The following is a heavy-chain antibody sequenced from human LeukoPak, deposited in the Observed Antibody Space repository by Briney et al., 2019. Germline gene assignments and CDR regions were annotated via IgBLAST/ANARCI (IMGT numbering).Heavy chain of an antibody. Sequence: GGSLRLSCAASGFTFSDYYMSWIRQAPGKGLEWVSYISSSGSTIYYADSVKGRFTISRDNAKNSLYLQMNSLRAEDTAVYYCARAETSITIFGVVIRDYYYYYMDVWGKGTTVTVSS. V-gene: IGHV3-11*04. CDR3: ARAETSITIFGVVIRDYYYYYMDV. CDR2: ISSSGSTI. D-gene: IGHD3-3*01. CDR1: GFTFSDYY. J-gene: IGHJ6*03.